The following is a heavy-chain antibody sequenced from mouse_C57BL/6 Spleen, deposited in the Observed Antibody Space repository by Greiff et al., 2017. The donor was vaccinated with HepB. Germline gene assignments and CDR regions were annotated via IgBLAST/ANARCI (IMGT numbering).Heavy chain of an antibody. Sequence: VKLQQPGAELVMPGASVKLSCKASGYTFTSYWMHWVKQRPGQGLEWIGEIDPSDSYTNYNQKFKGKSTLTVDKSSSTAYMQLSSLTSEDSAVYYCAREYGSSYGYFDVWGTGTTVTVSS. V-gene: IGHV1-69*01. CDR2: IDPSDSYT. D-gene: IGHD1-1*01. CDR1: GYTFTSYW. J-gene: IGHJ1*03. CDR3: AREYGSSYGYFDV.